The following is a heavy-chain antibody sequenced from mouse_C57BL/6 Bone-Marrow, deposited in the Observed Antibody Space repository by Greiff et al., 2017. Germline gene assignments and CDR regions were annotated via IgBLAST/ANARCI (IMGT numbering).Heavy chain of an antibody. CDR1: GYTFTDYY. Sequence: VKLVESGAELVRPGASVKLSCKASGYTFTDYYINWVKQRPGQGLEWIARIYPGSGNTYYNEKFKGKATLTAEKSSSTAYMQLSSLTSEDSAVYFCARSGYSNFHYWGQGTTLTVSS. D-gene: IGHD2-5*01. CDR3: ARSGYSNFHY. CDR2: IYPGSGNT. J-gene: IGHJ2*01. V-gene: IGHV1-76*01.